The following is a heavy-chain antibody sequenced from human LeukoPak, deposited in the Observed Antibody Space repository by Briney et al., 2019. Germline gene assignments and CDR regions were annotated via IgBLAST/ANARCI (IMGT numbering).Heavy chain of an antibody. CDR2: IKTDGRST. CDR3: ARDRRGGWTDY. Sequence: GGSLRLSCAVSGFTFSDYCMHWVRQAPGKGLVWVSRIKTDGRSTNYADSVKGRFTISRDNAKNTLYLQMNSLRAEDTAVYYCARDRRGGWTDYWGQGTLVTVSS. V-gene: IGHV3-74*01. J-gene: IGHJ4*02. D-gene: IGHD6-19*01. CDR1: GFTFSDYC.